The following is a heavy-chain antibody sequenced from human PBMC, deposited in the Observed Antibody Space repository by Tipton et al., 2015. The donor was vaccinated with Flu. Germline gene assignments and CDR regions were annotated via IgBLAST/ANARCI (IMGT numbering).Heavy chain of an antibody. D-gene: IGHD4-11*01. J-gene: IGHJ5*02. CDR1: GDSLGSDYF. CDR2: IHRTGST. Sequence: LSLPCSVSGDSLGSDYFWGWIRQPPGKGLEWIGNIHRTGSTYHNPSLKSRVTISVDTSKNQFSLKLTSVSAADTAVYHCARRDYSNYVSEPKNWFDPWGQGTLVTVSS. CDR3: ARRDYSNYVSEPKNWFDP. V-gene: IGHV4-38-2*01.